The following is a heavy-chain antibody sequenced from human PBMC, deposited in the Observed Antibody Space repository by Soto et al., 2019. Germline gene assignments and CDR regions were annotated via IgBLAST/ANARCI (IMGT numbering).Heavy chain of an antibody. CDR3: ARHVYEFDNGDNNWFDS. J-gene: IGHJ5*01. CDR2: IYYSGST. D-gene: IGHD7-27*01. V-gene: IGHV4-39*01. Sequence: PSETLSLTCTVSGGSISSSSYYWGWIRQPPGKGLEWIGSIYYSGSTYYNPSLKSRVTTAVDTSKNQFSLRLSSVTAADTAVYYCARHVYEFDNGDNNWFDSWGHG. CDR1: GGSISSSSYY.